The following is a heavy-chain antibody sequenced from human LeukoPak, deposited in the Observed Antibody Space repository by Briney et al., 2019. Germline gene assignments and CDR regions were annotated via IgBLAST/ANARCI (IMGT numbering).Heavy chain of an antibody. V-gene: IGHV4-39*07. J-gene: IGHJ6*02. CDR1: GGPISSSSYY. CDR2: IYYSGST. D-gene: IGHD3-22*01. Sequence: KTSETLSLTCTVSGGPISSSSYYWGWIRQPPGKGLEWIGSIYYSGSTYYNPSLKSRVTISVDTSKNQFSLKLSSVTAADTAVYYCARDYYYDSSGYYFQHSYYGMDVWGQGTTVTVSS. CDR3: ARDYYYDSSGYYFQHSYYGMDV.